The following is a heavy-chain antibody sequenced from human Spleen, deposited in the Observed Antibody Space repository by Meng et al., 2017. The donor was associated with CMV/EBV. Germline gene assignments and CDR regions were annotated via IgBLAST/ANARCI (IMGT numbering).Heavy chain of an antibody. CDR3: ARAFPRSSTFGVVFDF. Sequence: GESLKISCAASGFTFSSYAMNWVRQAPGKGLEWVSYISSSGRTIYYADHVKGRFTISRDNYKTTVYLQMKSLRAEDTAIYYCARAFPRSSTFGVVFDFWGQGTLVTVSS. CDR1: GFTFSSYA. CDR2: ISSSGRTI. V-gene: IGHV3-48*03. J-gene: IGHJ4*02. D-gene: IGHD3-3*01.